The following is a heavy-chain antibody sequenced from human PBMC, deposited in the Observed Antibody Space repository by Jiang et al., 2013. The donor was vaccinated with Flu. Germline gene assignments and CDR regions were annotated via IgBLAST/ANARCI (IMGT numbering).Heavy chain of an antibody. J-gene: IGHJ4*02. V-gene: IGHV3-48*03. CDR1: GFTFSSYE. D-gene: IGHD3-10*01. CDR2: ISSSGSTI. Sequence: QLVESGGGLVQPGGSLRLSCAASGFTFSSYEMNWVRQAPGKGLEWVSYISSSGSTIYYADSVKGRFTISRDNAKNSLYLQMNSLRAEDTAVYYCARVRFGEFLTFFDYWGQGTLVTVSS. CDR3: ARVRFGEFLTFFDY.